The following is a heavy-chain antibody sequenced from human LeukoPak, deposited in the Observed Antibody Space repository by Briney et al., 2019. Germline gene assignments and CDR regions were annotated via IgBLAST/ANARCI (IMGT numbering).Heavy chain of an antibody. Sequence: GGSLRLSCAASGSTFSSYSMNWVRQAPGKGLEWVSYISSSSSAIYYADSVKGRFTISRDNARNSLYLQMNSLRVEDTAMYYCVRDRVDGYNYYWGQGTLVTVSS. J-gene: IGHJ4*02. CDR1: GSTFSSYS. D-gene: IGHD5-24*01. V-gene: IGHV3-48*01. CDR3: VRDRVDGYNYY. CDR2: ISSSSSAI.